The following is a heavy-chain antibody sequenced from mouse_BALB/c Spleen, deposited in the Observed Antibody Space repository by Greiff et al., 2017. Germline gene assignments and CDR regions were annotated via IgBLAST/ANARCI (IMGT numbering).Heavy chain of an antibody. V-gene: IGHV10-1*02. CDR3: VRHWYFDV. CDR1: GFTFNTYA. CDR2: IRSKSNNYAT. Sequence: GGGLVQPKGSLKLSCAASGFTFNTYAMNWVRQAPGKGLEWVARIRSKSNNYATYYADSVKDRFTISRDDSQSMLYLQMNNLKTEDTAMYYCVRHWYFDVWGAGTTVTVSS. J-gene: IGHJ1*01.